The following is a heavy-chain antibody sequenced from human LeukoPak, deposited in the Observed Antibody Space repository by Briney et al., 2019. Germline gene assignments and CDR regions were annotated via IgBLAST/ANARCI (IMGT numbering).Heavy chain of an antibody. CDR2: ISPSSSTI. J-gene: IGHJ4*02. V-gene: IGHV3-48*01. CDR3: AREHTPYGSGCTAAY. D-gene: IGHD6-19*01. Sequence: PGGSLRLSCAASGFTFSSYGMNWVRQAPGKGLEWVSYISPSSSTIYYADSGKGRFTVSRDNAKNSLYLQMNSLRAEDTAVYYCAREHTPYGSGCTAAYWGQETLVTVSS. CDR1: GFTFSSYG.